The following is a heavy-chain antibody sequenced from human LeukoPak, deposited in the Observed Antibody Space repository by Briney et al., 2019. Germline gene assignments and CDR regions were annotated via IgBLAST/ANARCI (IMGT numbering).Heavy chain of an antibody. CDR2: ISGSCGTT. V-gene: IGHV3-23*01. CDR1: GFSFFNYA. D-gene: IGHD2/OR15-2a*01. Sequence: PGGALRLSCAASGFSFFNYAMSWVRQAPGKGLEWVSGISGSCGTTLYADSVKGPFTISRDNSKNTLYLQMNSLRAEDTAAYYCAKFGDSLFFYDYWGQGTLVTVSA. J-gene: IGHJ4*02. CDR3: AKFGDSLFFYDY.